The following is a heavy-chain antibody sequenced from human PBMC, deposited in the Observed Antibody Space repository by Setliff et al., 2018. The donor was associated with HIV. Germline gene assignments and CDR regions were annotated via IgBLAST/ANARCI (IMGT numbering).Heavy chain of an antibody. V-gene: IGHV4-39*01. CDR2: VYYSGST. CDR3: ARSRGNYDSSGYYRWDIFDS. Sequence: SETLSLTCPFSDGSTRTSSYYWGWIRQAPGKGLEWIGSVYYSGSTYYNPSLKSRVTISVDTSKNQFSLKLTSVTATDTAVYYCARSRGNYDSSGYYRWDIFDSWGQGTLVTVSS. J-gene: IGHJ4*02. D-gene: IGHD3-22*01. CDR1: DGSTRTSSYY.